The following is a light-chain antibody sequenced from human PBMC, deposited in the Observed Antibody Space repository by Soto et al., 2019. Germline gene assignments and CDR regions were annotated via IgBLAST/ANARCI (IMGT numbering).Light chain of an antibody. Sequence: SVLTQPASVSGSPGQSITISCTGTSSGIGRYNLVSWYQQHPGKAPKLMIYEDTERPSGVSNRFSGSKSGNTASLTISGLQAEDEADYYCSSYAGSITFVLFGGGTKLTVL. J-gene: IGLJ2*01. V-gene: IGLV2-23*02. CDR3: SSYAGSITFVL. CDR2: EDT. CDR1: SSGIGRYNL.